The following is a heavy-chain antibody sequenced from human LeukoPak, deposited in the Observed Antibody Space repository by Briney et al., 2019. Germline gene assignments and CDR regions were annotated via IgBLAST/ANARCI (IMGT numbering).Heavy chain of an antibody. Sequence: ASVKVSCKASGYTFTSYGISWVRQAPGQGLEWMGWISAYNGNTNYAQKLQGRVTMTTDTYTSTAYMELRSLRSDDTAVYYCASWIQLWLLDYWGQGTLVTVSS. V-gene: IGHV1-18*01. CDR3: ASWIQLWLLDY. D-gene: IGHD5-18*01. J-gene: IGHJ4*02. CDR1: GYTFTSYG. CDR2: ISAYNGNT.